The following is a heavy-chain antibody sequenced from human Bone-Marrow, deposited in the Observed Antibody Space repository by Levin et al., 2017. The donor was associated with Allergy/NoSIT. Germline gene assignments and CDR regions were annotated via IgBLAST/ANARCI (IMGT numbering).Heavy chain of an antibody. CDR2: LSGSGGGT. Sequence: GGSLRLSCAASGFTFSNYAMTWVRRAPGKGLDWVSTLSGSGGGTYYADSVKGRFTISRDNSKNIVYLHMNSLRAEDTAVYYCSKIFEPYTSMRYYYVYYHGMDVWGQGTTVTV. J-gene: IGHJ6*02. D-gene: IGHD3-22*01. CDR3: SKIFEPYTSMRYYYVYYHGMDV. CDR1: GFTFSNYA. V-gene: IGHV3-23*01.